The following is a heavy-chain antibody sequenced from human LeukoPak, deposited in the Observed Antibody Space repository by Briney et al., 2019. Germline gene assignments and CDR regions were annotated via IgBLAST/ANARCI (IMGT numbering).Heavy chain of an antibody. CDR1: GFTFSSYG. Sequence: GRSLRLSCAASGFTFSSYGMHWVRQAPGKGLEWVADISYDGSKKYYADSVKGRFTISRDNSKNTLYLQMNSLRAEDTAVYYCASDEGWLHQEDAFDIWGQGTMVTVSS. V-gene: IGHV3-30*04. CDR2: ISYDGSKK. J-gene: IGHJ3*02. D-gene: IGHD5-24*01. CDR3: ASDEGWLHQEDAFDI.